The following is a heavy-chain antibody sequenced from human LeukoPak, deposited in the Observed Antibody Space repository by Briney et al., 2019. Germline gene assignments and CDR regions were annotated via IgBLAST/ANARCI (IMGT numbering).Heavy chain of an antibody. J-gene: IGHJ4*02. Sequence: PGGSLRLSCAASGFTFSSYGMHWVRQAPGKGLEWVAFIRYDGSNKYYADSVKGRITISRDTSRNTLSLQMNSLRAEDTAVYYCAKDPTAYSSSWYFDFWGQGTLVTVSS. CDR1: GFTFSSYG. V-gene: IGHV3-30*02. CDR2: IRYDGSNK. CDR3: AKDPTAYSSSWYFDF. D-gene: IGHD6-13*01.